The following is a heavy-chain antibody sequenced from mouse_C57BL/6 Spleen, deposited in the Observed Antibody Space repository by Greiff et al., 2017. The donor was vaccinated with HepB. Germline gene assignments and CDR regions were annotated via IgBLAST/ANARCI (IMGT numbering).Heavy chain of an antibody. D-gene: IGHD2-10*01. CDR3: AKSFYGNYGFAY. CDR1: GYTFTSYW. CDR2: INPSNGGT. V-gene: IGHV1-53*01. J-gene: IGHJ3*01. Sequence: QVQLKQPGTELVKPGASVKLSCKASGYTFTSYWMHWVKQRPGQGLEWIGNINPSNGGTNYNEKFKSKAKLTVDKSSSTAYMQLSSLTSEDSAVYYCAKSFYGNYGFAYWGQGTLVTVSA.